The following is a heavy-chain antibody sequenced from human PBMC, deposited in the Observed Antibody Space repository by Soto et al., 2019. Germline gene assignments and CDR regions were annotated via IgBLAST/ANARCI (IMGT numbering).Heavy chain of an antibody. V-gene: IGHV3-23*01. CDR2: ISGSGGST. D-gene: IGHD6-6*01. CDR3: AKGGQQLEDDDYYYYMDV. CDR1: GFTFSSYA. Sequence: EVQLLESGGGLVQPGGSLRLSCAASGFTFSSYAMSWVRQAPGKGLEWVSAISGSGGSTYYADSVKGRFTISRDNSKNTLYLRMNSLRAEDTAVYYGAKGGQQLEDDDYYYYMDVWGKGTTVTVSS. J-gene: IGHJ6*03.